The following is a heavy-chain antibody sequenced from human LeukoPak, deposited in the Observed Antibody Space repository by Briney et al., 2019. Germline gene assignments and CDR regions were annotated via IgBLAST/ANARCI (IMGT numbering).Heavy chain of an antibody. D-gene: IGHD3-9*01. Sequence: GGSLRLSCAASGFTFSSYGMHWVRQAPGKGLEWVAVISYDGSNKYYADSVKGRFTISRDNSKNTLYLQMNSLRAEDTAVYYCAKWGDYDVLTGYYVSDYWGQGTLVTVSS. V-gene: IGHV3-30*18. CDR3: AKWGDYDVLTGYYVSDY. CDR2: ISYDGSNK. J-gene: IGHJ4*02. CDR1: GFTFSSYG.